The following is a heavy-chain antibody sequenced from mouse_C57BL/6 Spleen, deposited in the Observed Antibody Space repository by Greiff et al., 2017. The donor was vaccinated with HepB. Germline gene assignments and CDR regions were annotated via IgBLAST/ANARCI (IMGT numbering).Heavy chain of an antibody. CDR2: IYPGSGNT. CDR3: AGGSRREFAY. Sequence: QVQLKQSGAELVRPGASVKLSCKASGYTFTDYYINWVKQRPGQGLEWIARIYPGSGNTYYNEKFKGKATLTAEKSSSTAYMQLSSLTSEDSAVYFCAGGSRREFAYWGQGTLVTVSA. J-gene: IGHJ3*01. D-gene: IGHD1-1*01. CDR1: GYTFTDYY. V-gene: IGHV1-76*01.